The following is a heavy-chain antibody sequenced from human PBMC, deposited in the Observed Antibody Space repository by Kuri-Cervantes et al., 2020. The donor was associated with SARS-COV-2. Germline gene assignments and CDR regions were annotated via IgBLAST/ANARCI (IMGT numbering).Heavy chain of an antibody. D-gene: IGHD2-15*01. CDR1: GFTFSSYA. V-gene: IGHV3-21*01. Sequence: LTCAASGFTFSSYAMSWVRQAPGKGLEWVSSISSSSSYIYYADSVKGRFTISRDNAKNSLYLQMNSLRAEDTAVYYCARADDCSGGSCPAYYWGQGTLVTVSS. CDR3: ARADDCSGGSCPAYY. CDR2: ISSSSSYI. J-gene: IGHJ4*02.